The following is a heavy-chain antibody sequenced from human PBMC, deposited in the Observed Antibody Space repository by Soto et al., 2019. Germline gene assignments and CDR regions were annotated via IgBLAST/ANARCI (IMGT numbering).Heavy chain of an antibody. J-gene: IGHJ4*02. CDR1: GDSVKSDNYY. D-gene: IGHD5-18*01. Sequence: QVQLQESGPGLVKPSETLSLACSVSGDSVKSDNYYWTWIRQPPGKGLEWIGYISSNGKTNYNPSPKSLVTISLDTSNNQFSLKFTSVTAADTAIYYCARDIRGYSRAFDYWGQGTLVAVSS. V-gene: IGHV4-61*01. CDR2: ISSNGKT. CDR3: ARDIRGYSRAFDY.